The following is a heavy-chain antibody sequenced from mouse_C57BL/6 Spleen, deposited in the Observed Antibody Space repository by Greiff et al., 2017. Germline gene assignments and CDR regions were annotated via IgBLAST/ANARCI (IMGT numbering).Heavy chain of an antibody. CDR1: GYTFTSYG. D-gene: IGHD1-1*01. Sequence: QVQLQQSGAELARPGASVKLSCKASGYTFTSYGISWVKQRPGQGLEWIGEIYPRSGNTYYNEKFKGKATLTADKSSSTAYMELRSLTSEDSAVYFCAREDYGSSYDYAMDYWGQGTSVTVSS. J-gene: IGHJ4*01. CDR3: AREDYGSSYDYAMDY. V-gene: IGHV1-81*01. CDR2: IYPRSGNT.